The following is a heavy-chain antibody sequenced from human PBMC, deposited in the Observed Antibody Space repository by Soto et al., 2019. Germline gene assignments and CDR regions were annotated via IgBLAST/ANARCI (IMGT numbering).Heavy chain of an antibody. CDR2: IIHSEST. Sequence: PSETLSLTCAVYGGSFSAYYWSWVRQPPGKGLEWIGEIIHSESTKYNPSLKSRVTISVDLSKNQFSLRLSSVTTADTALYYCARTTAVPNTLRSRYFFDYWGQGTLVTVSS. D-gene: IGHD4-17*01. CDR1: GGSFSAYY. J-gene: IGHJ4*02. V-gene: IGHV4-34*12. CDR3: ARTTAVPNTLRSRYFFDY.